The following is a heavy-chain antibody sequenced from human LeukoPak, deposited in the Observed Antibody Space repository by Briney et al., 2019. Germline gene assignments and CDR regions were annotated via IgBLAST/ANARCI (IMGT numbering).Heavy chain of an antibody. D-gene: IGHD6-6*01. CDR2: TYYRSKWYN. Sequence: SQTLSLTCAISGDSFSSNSAAWNWLRQSPSRGLEWLGRTYYRSKWYNDYAVSVKSRITINPDASKNQFSLQLNSVTPEDTAVYYCARDQEEYSSSSSVFDYWGQGTLVTVSS. CDR3: ARDQEEYSSSSSVFDY. V-gene: IGHV6-1*01. CDR1: GDSFSSNSAA. J-gene: IGHJ4*02.